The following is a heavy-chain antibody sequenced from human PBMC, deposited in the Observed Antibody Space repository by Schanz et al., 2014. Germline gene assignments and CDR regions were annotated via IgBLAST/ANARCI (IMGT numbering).Heavy chain of an antibody. J-gene: IGHJ4*02. D-gene: IGHD3-9*01. CDR2: ISDSGDST. V-gene: IGHV3-23*04. CDR3: AKHVRSLTGNDY. CDR1: GFTFSSYA. Sequence: GQLVESGGGVVQPGRSLRLSCAASGFTFSSYAMHWVRQAPGKGLEWVSDISDSGDSTHYADSVKGRFIISRDNSKNTLYLQVNSLRAEDTAVYYCAKHVRSLTGNDYWGQGTLVTVSS.